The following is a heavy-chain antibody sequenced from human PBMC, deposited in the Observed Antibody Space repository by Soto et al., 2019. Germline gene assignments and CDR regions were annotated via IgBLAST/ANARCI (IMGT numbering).Heavy chain of an antibody. D-gene: IGHD3-9*01. CDR3: ASNLDYDILTGYKPYYYYGMDV. CDR2: INAGNGNT. CDR1: GYTFTSYA. J-gene: IGHJ6*02. Sequence: ASVKVSCKASGYTFTSYAMHWVRQAPGQRLEWMGWINAGNGNTKYSQKFQGRVTITRDTSASTAYMELSSLRSEDTAVYYCASNLDYDILTGYKPYYYYGMDVWGQGTTVTVSS. V-gene: IGHV1-3*01.